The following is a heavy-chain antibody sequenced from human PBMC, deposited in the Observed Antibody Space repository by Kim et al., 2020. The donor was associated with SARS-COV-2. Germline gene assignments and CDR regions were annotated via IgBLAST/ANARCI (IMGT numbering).Heavy chain of an antibody. CDR2: ITTGGGLT. V-gene: IGHV3-23*01. J-gene: IGHJ4*02. Sequence: GGSLRLSCVASGFTFSNYGVSWVRQAPGKGLQWVSAITTGGGLTYYADSVKGRFTISRDDSKNTLYLRMNSLRVDDTATYYCANHYYDSSGYFRFDYWGQGTLVTVSS. CDR1: GFTFSNYG. D-gene: IGHD3-22*01. CDR3: ANHYYDSSGYFRFDY.